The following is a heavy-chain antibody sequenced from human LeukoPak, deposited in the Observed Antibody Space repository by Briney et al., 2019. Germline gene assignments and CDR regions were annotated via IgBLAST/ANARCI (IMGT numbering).Heavy chain of an antibody. Sequence: PGGSLRLSCAASGFTFSSYLMSWVRQAPGKGLEWVANIKQDGSEKYYVDSVKGRFTISRDNAKNSLYLQMNSLRAEDTAVYYCARGWSIFDYWGQGTLVTVSS. CDR3: ARGWSIFDY. CDR1: GFTFSSYL. J-gene: IGHJ4*02. CDR2: IKQDGSEK. V-gene: IGHV3-7*01. D-gene: IGHD6-13*01.